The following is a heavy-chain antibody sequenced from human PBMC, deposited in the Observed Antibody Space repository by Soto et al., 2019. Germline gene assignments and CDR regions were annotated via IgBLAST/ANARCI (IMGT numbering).Heavy chain of an antibody. Sequence: ASVKVSCKASGYTFTSYGISWVRQAPGQGLEWMGWISAYNGNTNYAQKLQGRVTMTTDTSTSTAYMELRSLRSDDTAVYYCARTPFDSKKYYYDRSGYEYFQHWGQGTLVTVSS. J-gene: IGHJ1*01. D-gene: IGHD3-22*01. CDR3: ARTPFDSKKYYYDRSGYEYFQH. CDR1: GYTFTSYG. CDR2: ISAYNGNT. V-gene: IGHV1-18*04.